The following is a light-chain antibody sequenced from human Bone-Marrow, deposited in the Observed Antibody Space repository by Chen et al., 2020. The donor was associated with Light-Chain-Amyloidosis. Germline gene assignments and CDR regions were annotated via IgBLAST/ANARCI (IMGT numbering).Light chain of an antibody. CDR3: MQGTHRPPYT. CDR2: KVS. CDR1: RSLVYTDGNTY. V-gene: IGKV2-30*01. J-gene: IGKJ2*01. Sequence: DVVMTQSPLSLPVTLGQPASISCRSSRSLVYTDGNTYLNWFQQRPGQSPRRLIFKVSNRDSGVPDRCSGSGSGTDFTLKISRVEAEDVGVYYCMQGTHRPPYTFGQGTKLEIK.